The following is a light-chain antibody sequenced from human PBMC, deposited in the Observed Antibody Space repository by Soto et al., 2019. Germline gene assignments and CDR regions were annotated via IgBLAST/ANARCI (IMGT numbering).Light chain of an antibody. CDR1: SSDVGSYNL. J-gene: IGLJ1*01. Sequence: QSALTQPASVSGSPGQSITISCTGTSSDVGSYNLVSWYQQHPGKAPKLMIYEGSKRLSGVSNRFSGSKSGNTASLTISGLQAEDEADYYCCSYAGTYVFGTGTKVTVL. CDR2: EGS. CDR3: CSYAGTYV. V-gene: IGLV2-23*01.